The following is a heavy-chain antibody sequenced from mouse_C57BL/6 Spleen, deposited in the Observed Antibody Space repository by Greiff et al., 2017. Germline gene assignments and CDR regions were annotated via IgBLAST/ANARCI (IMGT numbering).Heavy chain of an antibody. D-gene: IGHD3-2*02. CDR2: IYPGDGDT. J-gene: IGHJ1*03. CDR3: ARAISGYRDWYFDV. CDR1: GYAFSSSW. Sequence: QVQLKQSGPELVKPGASVKISCKASGYAFSSSWMNWVKQRPGKGLEWIGRIYPGDGDTNYNGKFKGKATLTAVKSSSTAYMQLSSLTSEDSAVYFCARAISGYRDWYFDVWGTGTTGTVSS. V-gene: IGHV1-82*01.